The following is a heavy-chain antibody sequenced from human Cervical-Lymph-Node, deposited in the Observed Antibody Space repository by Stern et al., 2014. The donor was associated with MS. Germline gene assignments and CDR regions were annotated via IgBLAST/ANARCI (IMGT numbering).Heavy chain of an antibody. Sequence: VQLVQSGGGVVQPGRSLRLSCAASGFTFSSYGMHWVRPAPGKGLEWVAVISYDGSNKYYADSVKGRFTISRDNSKNTLYLQMNSLRAEDTAVYYCAKFEHGSGLGGDYWGQGTLVTVSS. CDR1: GFTFSSYG. CDR3: AKFEHGSGLGGDY. V-gene: IGHV3-30*18. CDR2: ISYDGSNK. D-gene: IGHD6-19*01. J-gene: IGHJ4*02.